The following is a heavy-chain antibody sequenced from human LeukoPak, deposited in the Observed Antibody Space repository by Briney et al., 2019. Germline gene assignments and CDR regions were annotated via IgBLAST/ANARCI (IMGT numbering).Heavy chain of an antibody. Sequence: GGSLRLSCAASGFTFSSYSMNWVRRAPGKGLEWVSSISSSSSYIYYADSVKGRFTISRDNAKNSLYLQMNSLRAEDTAVYYCAGVVAATPGDYWGQGTLVTVSS. CDR3: AGVVAATPGDY. D-gene: IGHD2-15*01. J-gene: IGHJ4*02. V-gene: IGHV3-21*01. CDR1: GFTFSSYS. CDR2: ISSSSSYI.